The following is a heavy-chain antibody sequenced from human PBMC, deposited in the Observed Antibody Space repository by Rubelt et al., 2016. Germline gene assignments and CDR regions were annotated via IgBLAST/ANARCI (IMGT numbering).Heavy chain of an antibody. Sequence: GKGLEWMGIIYPGDSDTRYSPSFQGQVTISADKSISTAYLQWSSLKASDTAMYYCARHGTRRPRYYYDKGRVVDVPDFWGQGTLVTVSS. CDR2: IYPGDSDT. D-gene: IGHD3-22*01. CDR3: ARHGTRRPRYYYDKGRVVDVPDF. J-gene: IGHJ4*02. V-gene: IGHV5-51*01.